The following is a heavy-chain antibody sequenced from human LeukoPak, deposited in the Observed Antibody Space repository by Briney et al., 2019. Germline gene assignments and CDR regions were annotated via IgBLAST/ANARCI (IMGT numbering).Heavy chain of an antibody. CDR1: GFTFSSYG. CDR2: ISSSSSYI. D-gene: IGHD1-26*01. J-gene: IGHJ4*02. Sequence: GGSLRLSCAASGFTFSSYGMSWVRQAPGKGLEWVSSISSSSSYIYYADSVKGRFTISRDNAKNSLYLQMNSLRAEDTAVYYCARDYLGGATSYWGQGTLVTVSS. V-gene: IGHV3-21*01. CDR3: ARDYLGGATSY.